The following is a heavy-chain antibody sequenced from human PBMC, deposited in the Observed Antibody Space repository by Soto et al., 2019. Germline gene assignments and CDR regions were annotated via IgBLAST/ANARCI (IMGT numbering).Heavy chain of an antibody. CDR3: AKDRYCSATSCQDFGS. Sequence: EVQLLESGGGLVQPGGSLRLSCAASGFSVTSYAMSWLRQAPGKGLEWVSVLSGSGIGKDYEDSVKGRFTISRDNSRNTLYLQMSGLRVEDTAVYYCAKDRYCSATSCQDFGSWGQGTLVTVSS. CDR2: LSGSGIGK. CDR1: GFSVTSYA. D-gene: IGHD2-2*01. J-gene: IGHJ4*02. V-gene: IGHV3-23*01.